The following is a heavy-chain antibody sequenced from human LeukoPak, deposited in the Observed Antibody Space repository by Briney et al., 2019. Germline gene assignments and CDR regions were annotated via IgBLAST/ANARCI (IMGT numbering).Heavy chain of an antibody. V-gene: IGHV3-30*12. CDR1: GFTFSHYG. Sequence: PGGSLRLSCAASGFTFSHYGMHWVRQAPGKGLEWVSFIQNDGSEIYYTDSVKGRFTISRDNSKNTAYLQMNSLKTEDTAVYYCARSYGSGSYYNPGDVWGKGTTVTVSS. J-gene: IGHJ6*04. CDR2: IQNDGSEI. CDR3: ARSYGSGSYYNPGDV. D-gene: IGHD3-10*01.